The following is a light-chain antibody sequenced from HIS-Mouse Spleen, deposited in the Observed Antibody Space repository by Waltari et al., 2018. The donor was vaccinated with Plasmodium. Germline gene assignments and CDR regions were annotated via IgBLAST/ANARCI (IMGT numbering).Light chain of an antibody. CDR2: QDS. CDR1: KLGDKY. Sequence: SYELTQPPSVSVSPGQTDSITCSGDKLGDKYACWYPQKPGQSPVLVIYQDSKRPSGSPERFSGSNSGNTATLTISGTQAMDEADYYCQAWDSSTVVFGGGTKLTVL. J-gene: IGLJ2*01. V-gene: IGLV3-1*01. CDR3: QAWDSSTVV.